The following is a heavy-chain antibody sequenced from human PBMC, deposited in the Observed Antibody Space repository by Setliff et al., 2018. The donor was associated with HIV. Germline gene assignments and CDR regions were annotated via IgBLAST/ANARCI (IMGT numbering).Heavy chain of an antibody. V-gene: IGHV4-61*09. Sequence: SETLSLTCAVSGGSISSGSYYWSWIRQPAGKGLEWIGHIYTSGSTNYNPSLKSRVTISVDTSKNHFSLKLTSVTAADTAVYYCARAGAIPSWAVSGLSYYYYMDVWGKGTTVTVSS. CDR2: IYTSGST. CDR1: GGSISSGSYY. J-gene: IGHJ6*03. D-gene: IGHD6-19*01. CDR3: ARAGAIPSWAVSGLSYYYYMDV.